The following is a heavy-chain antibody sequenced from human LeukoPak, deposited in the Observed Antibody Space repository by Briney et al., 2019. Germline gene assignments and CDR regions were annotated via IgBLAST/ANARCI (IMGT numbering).Heavy chain of an antibody. Sequence: SETLSLTCTVSGGSISSYYWSWIRQPPGKGLEWIGYIYYSGSTNYNPSLKSRVTISVDTSKNQFSLKLSSVTAADTAVYYCARSYPALQLDAFDIWGQGTMVTVSS. CDR3: ARSYPALQLDAFDI. CDR2: IYYSGST. D-gene: IGHD1-1*01. CDR1: GGSISSYY. J-gene: IGHJ3*02. V-gene: IGHV4-59*01.